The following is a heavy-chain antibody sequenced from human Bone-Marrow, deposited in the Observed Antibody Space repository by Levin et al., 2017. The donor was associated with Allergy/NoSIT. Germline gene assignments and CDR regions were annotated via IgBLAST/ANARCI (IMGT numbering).Heavy chain of an antibody. CDR1: GGSFSGGGYH. CDR2: ISYRGTT. D-gene: IGHD5-24*01. V-gene: IGHV4-31*03. J-gene: IGHJ4*02. CDR3: AREDGYGFDC. Sequence: PSETLSLTCTVSGGSFSGGGYHWSWIRQHPEKGLEWIGYISYRGTTYYNPSLKSRVTMSVDTSKTQFSLNLSSVTAADTAVYFCAREDGYGFDCWGQGTPVTVSS.